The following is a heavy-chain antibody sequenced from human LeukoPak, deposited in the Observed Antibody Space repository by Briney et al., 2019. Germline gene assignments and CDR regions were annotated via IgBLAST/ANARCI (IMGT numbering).Heavy chain of an antibody. J-gene: IGHJ4*02. V-gene: IGHV3-7*03. CDR3: ARDQYDTWSRRGNFDS. Sequence: PGGSLRLSCVASGFTFSIYTMSWVRQAPGKGLEWVANIKLDGSEKNYVDSVKGRFTISRDNTKNSLYLQMNSLRAEDTAVFYCARDQYDTWSRRGNFDSWGQGTLVIVSS. CDR1: GFTFSIYT. CDR2: IKLDGSEK. D-gene: IGHD3-3*01.